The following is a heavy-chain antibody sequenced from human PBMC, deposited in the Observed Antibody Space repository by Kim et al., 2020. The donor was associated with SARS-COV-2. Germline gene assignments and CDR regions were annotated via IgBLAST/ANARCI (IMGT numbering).Heavy chain of an antibody. J-gene: IGHJ4*02. V-gene: IGHV4-59*09. Sequence: NPPLKKRVTISEDTSKNQFALKLSSGTAADTALYYCARGRLKHYGDLGAWGQGTLVTVSS. CDR3: ARGRLKHYGDLGA. D-gene: IGHD4-17*01.